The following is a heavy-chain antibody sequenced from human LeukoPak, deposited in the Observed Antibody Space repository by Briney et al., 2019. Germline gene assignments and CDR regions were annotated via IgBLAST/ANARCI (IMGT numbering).Heavy chain of an antibody. J-gene: IGHJ4*02. Sequence: SETLSLTCNVSGYSISSTFYGAWIRQPPGKGLEWIATISHSATTYYTQSLKSRLTMSVDTSKNQCSLKLSSVTVADTAVYYCARVNTPVATFDYWGQGTLVTVSS. CDR2: ISHSATT. D-gene: IGHD2-15*01. CDR1: GYSISSTFY. V-gene: IGHV4-38-2*02. CDR3: ARVNTPVATFDY.